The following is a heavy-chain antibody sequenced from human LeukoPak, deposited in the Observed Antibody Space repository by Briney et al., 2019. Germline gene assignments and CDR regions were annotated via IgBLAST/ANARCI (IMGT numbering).Heavy chain of an antibody. J-gene: IGHJ4*02. CDR3: ARANGWSFDY. D-gene: IGHD6-19*01. CDR2: MNPKSNNR. Sequence: ASVKVSCKASGYTFTNYDVNWVRQATGQGLEWMGWMNPKSNNRGYAQKFQGRVTITTDTSISTAYMELSSLRSEDTAVYYCARANGWSFDYWGQGTLVTVSS. V-gene: IGHV1-8*01. CDR1: GYTFTNYD.